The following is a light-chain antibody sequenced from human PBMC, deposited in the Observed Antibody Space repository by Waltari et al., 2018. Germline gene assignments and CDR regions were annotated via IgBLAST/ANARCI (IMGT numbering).Light chain of an antibody. Sequence: QSVLTQPPSASGTPGQRVTISCSGSSSNIGSNYVYWYQQLPGTAPKLLIYRNNPRPSGVPYRFSGSKSGTSASLAISGLRSEDEADYYCAAWDDSLSGLYVFGTGTKVTVL. CDR3: AAWDDSLSGLYV. CDR2: RNN. J-gene: IGLJ1*01. V-gene: IGLV1-47*01. CDR1: SSNIGSNY.